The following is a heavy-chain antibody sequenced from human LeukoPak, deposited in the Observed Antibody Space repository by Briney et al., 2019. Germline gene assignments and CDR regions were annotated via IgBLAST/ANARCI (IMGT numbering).Heavy chain of an antibody. Sequence: ASVKVSCKASGYTFTSYYMHWVRQAPGQGLEWMGIINPSGGSTSYAQKFQGRVTMTRDTSTSTVYMELSSLRSEDTAVYYCARLSYDILTGYARRNWFDPWGQGTLVTVSS. J-gene: IGHJ5*02. CDR1: GYTFTSYY. CDR2: INPSGGST. D-gene: IGHD3-9*01. CDR3: ARLSYDILTGYARRNWFDP. V-gene: IGHV1-46*01.